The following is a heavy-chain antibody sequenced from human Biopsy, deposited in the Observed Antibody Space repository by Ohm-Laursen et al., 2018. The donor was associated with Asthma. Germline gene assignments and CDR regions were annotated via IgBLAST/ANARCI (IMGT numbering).Heavy chain of an antibody. CDR3: ARHWDWGSFFDY. CDR1: GGSMSSSSYY. CDR2: ISYTGSA. D-gene: IGHD7-27*01. J-gene: IGHJ4*02. V-gene: IGHV4-39*01. Sequence: PPGTLSLTCTVSGGSMSSSSYYWGWIRQPPGKGLEWMGSISYTGSAYHNPSLKSRVTISEDTSKNHFSLKPSSVTAADTAVYYCARHWDWGSFFDYWGQGTPVTVSS.